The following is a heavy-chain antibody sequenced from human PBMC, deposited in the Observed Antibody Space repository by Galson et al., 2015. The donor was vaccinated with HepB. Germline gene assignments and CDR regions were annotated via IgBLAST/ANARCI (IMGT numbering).Heavy chain of an antibody. J-gene: IGHJ6*02. CDR2: INGSSIFT. CDR3: ARDSRGGNVHYYYYGMDV. D-gene: IGHD3-16*01. V-gene: IGHV3-11*06. CDR1: GFSFSDYY. Sequence: SLRLSCAASGFSFSDYYMNWIRQTPGKGLEWLSYINGSSIFTNYAGSVKGRFTISRDNAKNSLYLQMNSLRAEDSAVYYCARDSRGGNVHYYYYGMDVWGQGTTVTVSS.